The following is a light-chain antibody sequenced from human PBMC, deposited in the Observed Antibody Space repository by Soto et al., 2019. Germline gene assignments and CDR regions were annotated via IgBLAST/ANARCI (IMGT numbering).Light chain of an antibody. CDR1: SSDVGGYNY. Sequence: QSALTQPASVSGSPGQSITISCTGTSSDVGGYNYVSWYQQHPGKAPKLIIYDVSNRPSGVSNRFSGSKSGNTASLTISGLQAEDEADYYCCSYAGSYTLVFGGGTKLTVL. CDR3: CSYAGSYTLV. J-gene: IGLJ2*01. V-gene: IGLV2-14*01. CDR2: DVS.